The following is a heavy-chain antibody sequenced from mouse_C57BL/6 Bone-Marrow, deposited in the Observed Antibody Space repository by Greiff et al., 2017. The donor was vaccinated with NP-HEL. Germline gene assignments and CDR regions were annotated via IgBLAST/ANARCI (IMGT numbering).Heavy chain of an antibody. CDR1: GYTFTSYW. CDR3: ARLEAYYRAY. D-gene: IGHD2-14*01. J-gene: IGHJ3*01. Sequence: VQLQQSGTELVKPGASVKLSCKASGYTFTSYWMHWVKQRPGQGLEWIGNINPSNGGTNYNEKFKSKATLTVDKSSSTANMQVSSLTSEDSAVYNSARLEAYYRAYWGQGTLVTVSA. CDR2: INPSNGGT. V-gene: IGHV1-53*01.